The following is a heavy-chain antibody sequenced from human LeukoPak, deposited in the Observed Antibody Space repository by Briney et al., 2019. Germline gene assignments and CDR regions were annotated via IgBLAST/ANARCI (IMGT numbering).Heavy chain of an antibody. Sequence: PGGSLRLSCVASGFTFSSTAMTWVRQAPGKGLEWVSVISTNGDSTYYADSVKGRFTISRDYSTDTLYLQMDSLRVGDTALYYCIKGAWLGDWGQGTLVTVSS. V-gene: IGHV3-23*01. D-gene: IGHD5-12*01. CDR2: ISTNGDST. J-gene: IGHJ4*02. CDR1: GFTFSSTA. CDR3: IKGAWLGD.